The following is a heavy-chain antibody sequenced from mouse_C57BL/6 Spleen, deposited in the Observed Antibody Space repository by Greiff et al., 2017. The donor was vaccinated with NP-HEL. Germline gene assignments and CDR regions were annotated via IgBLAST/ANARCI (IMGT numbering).Heavy chain of an antibody. D-gene: IGHD3-3*01. V-gene: IGHV1-52*01. CDR1: GYTFTSYW. Sequence: QLQQPGAELVRPFSSVPLSFKASGYTFTSYWMHWVKQRPIQGLEWIGNIDPSDSETHYNQKFKDKATLTVDKSSSTAYMQLSSLTSEDSAVYYCAREGTGGFAYWGQGTLVTVSA. J-gene: IGHJ3*01. CDR2: IDPSDSET. CDR3: AREGTGGFAY.